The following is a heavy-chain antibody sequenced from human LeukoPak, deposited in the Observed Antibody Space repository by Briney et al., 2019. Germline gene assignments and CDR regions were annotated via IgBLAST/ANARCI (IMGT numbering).Heavy chain of an antibody. CDR1: GGSFSGYY. D-gene: IGHD3-10*01. Sequence: PSETLSLTCAVYGGSFSGYYWSWIRQPPGKGLEWIGEINHSGSTNYNPSLKSRVTISVDTSKNQFSLKLSSVTAADTAVYYCAKGQHYGSGSYLFDPWGQGTLVTVSS. CDR3: AKGQHYGSGSYLFDP. CDR2: INHSGST. J-gene: IGHJ5*02. V-gene: IGHV4-34*01.